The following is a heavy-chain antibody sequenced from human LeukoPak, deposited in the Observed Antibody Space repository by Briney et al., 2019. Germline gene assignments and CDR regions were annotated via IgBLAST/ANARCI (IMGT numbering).Heavy chain of an antibody. CDR1: GYTFTSYG. CDR2: ISAYNGNT. V-gene: IGHV1-18*01. CDR3: AGTTARYNWFDP. Sequence: ASVNVSCKASGYTFTSYGISWVRQAPGQGLEWMGWISAYNGNTNYAQKLQGRVTMTTDTSTSTAYMELRSLRSDDTAVYYCAGTTARYNWFDPWGQGTLVTVSS. D-gene: IGHD1-1*01. J-gene: IGHJ5*02.